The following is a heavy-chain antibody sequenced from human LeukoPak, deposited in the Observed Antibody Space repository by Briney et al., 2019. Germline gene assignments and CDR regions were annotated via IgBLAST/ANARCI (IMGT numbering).Heavy chain of an antibody. D-gene: IGHD7-27*01. CDR3: AGDGPNDAFDI. V-gene: IGHV3-74*01. CDR1: GFTFSSYW. CDR2: INSDGSST. J-gene: IGHJ3*02. Sequence: GGSLRLSCAASGFTFSSYWMHWVRQAPGKGLVWVSRINSDGSSTSYADSVKGRFTISRDNAKNTLYLQMNSLRAEDTAVYYCAGDGPNDAFDIWGQGTVVTVSS.